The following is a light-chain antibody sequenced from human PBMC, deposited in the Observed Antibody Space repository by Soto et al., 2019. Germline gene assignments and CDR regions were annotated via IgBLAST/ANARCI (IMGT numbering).Light chain of an antibody. CDR2: DAS. CDR3: QHYNNWPLT. V-gene: IGKV3-15*01. Sequence: EIVMTQSPATLSVSPGERATLSCRASQSVSRNLAWYQQKPGQAPRLLIYDASTRATGIPARFSGSGSGTEFTLTISSLQSEDFAVYFCQHYNNWPLTFGGGTKVEIK. J-gene: IGKJ4*01. CDR1: QSVSRN.